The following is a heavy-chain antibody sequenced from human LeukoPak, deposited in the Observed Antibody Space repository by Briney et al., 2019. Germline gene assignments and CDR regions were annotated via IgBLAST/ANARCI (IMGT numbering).Heavy chain of an antibody. CDR1: GGTFRDYA. V-gene: IGHV1-69*04. CDR3: AKCRVSSSGSADY. D-gene: IGHD6-19*01. CDR2: IIPILGTS. J-gene: IGHJ4*02. Sequence: PSASVTVSCKPSGGTFRDYAFSWVRQAPGQGLEWMGRIIPILGTSNYAQKFQGRVTMTRDTSTSTVYMELSSLRSEDTAVYYCAKCRVSSSGSADYWGQGTLVTVSS.